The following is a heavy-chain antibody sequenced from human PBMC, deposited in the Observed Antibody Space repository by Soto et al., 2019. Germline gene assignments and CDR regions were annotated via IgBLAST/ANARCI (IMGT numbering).Heavy chain of an antibody. J-gene: IGHJ4*02. Sequence: GGSLRLSCVASGFTFSRHGLSWVRQAPGKGLEWVSTINPSGDSTFYADSVKGRFTISRDNSKNTVYLQMNSLSVGDTAVYLCAKVDVSTAGYFDYWGQGARVTVSS. CDR2: INPSGDST. CDR3: AKVDVSTAGYFDY. CDR1: GFTFSRHG. D-gene: IGHD6-13*01. V-gene: IGHV3-23*01.